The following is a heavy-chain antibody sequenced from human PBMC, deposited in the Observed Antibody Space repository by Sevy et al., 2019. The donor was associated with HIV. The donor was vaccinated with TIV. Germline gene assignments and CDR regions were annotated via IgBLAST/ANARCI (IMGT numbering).Heavy chain of an antibody. CDR2: ISGYNGKT. D-gene: IGHD5-18*01. V-gene: IGHV1-18*01. Sequence: ASVKVSCKASGYTFTSYGISWVRQAPGQGLEWVGWISGYNGKTNYAQKIRGRVTMTADTSTMTAYMELRSLRSDDTAVYYCGRPPAYGYNYALGYWGHGTLVTVSS. J-gene: IGHJ4*01. CDR1: GYTFTSYG. CDR3: GRPPAYGYNYALGY.